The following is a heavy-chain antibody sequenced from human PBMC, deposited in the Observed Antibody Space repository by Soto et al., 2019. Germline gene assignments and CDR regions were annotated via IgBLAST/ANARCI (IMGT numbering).Heavy chain of an antibody. D-gene: IGHD2-2*01. Sequence: PGGSLRLSCAASGFTFDDYAMHWVRQAPGKGLEWVSGISWNSGSIGYADSVKGRFTISRDNAKNSLYLQMNSLRAEDTALYYCAKSGRQLPGRYGMDVWGQGTTVTVSS. J-gene: IGHJ6*02. CDR2: ISWNSGSI. CDR1: GFTFDDYA. V-gene: IGHV3-9*01. CDR3: AKSGRQLPGRYGMDV.